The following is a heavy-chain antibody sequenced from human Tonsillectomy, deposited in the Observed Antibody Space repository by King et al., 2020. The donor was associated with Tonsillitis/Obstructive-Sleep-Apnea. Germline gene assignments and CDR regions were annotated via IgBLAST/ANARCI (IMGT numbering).Heavy chain of an antibody. CDR3: ALSTVTTAWFDY. D-gene: IGHD4-17*01. V-gene: IGHV3-53*01. CDR1: GFTVSSNY. J-gene: IGHJ4*02. Sequence: VQLVESGGGLIQPGGSLRLSCAASGFTVSSNYMSWVRQAPGKGLEWVSVIYSGGSTYYADSVKGRSTISRDNSKNTLYLQMNSLRAEDTAVYYCALSTVTTAWFDYWGQGTLVTVSS. CDR2: IYSGGST.